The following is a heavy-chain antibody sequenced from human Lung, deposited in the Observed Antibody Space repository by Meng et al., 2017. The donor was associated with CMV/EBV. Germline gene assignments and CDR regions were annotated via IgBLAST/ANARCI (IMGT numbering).Heavy chain of an antibody. CDR3: ARDRGGNYYFAY. Sequence: GGSLRLXCEGSGFSFSDYYMTWIRQAPGKGLEWLAYISSSGNSIYYTDSVEGRFTISRDNARNSLYLQMNSLRVDDTAVYYCARDRGGNYYFAYWGQGTXVNGAS. CDR1: GFSFSDYY. CDR2: ISSSGNSI. V-gene: IGHV3-11*01. D-gene: IGHD4-23*01. J-gene: IGHJ4*02.